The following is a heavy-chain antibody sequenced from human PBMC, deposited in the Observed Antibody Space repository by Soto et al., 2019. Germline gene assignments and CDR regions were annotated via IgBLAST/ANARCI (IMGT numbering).Heavy chain of an antibody. CDR3: TRSSGSYRYFDL. CDR2: TRNRANSYTT. V-gene: IGHV3-72*01. Sequence: EVQLVESGGGLVQPGGCLRLSCAASGFTFSDHYMDWVRQAPGKGLEWVARTRNRANSYTTEYAASVKGRFTISRDNSNDSPYLQMNSLETEDTAVYYCTRSSGSYRYFDLWGRGTLVTVSS. J-gene: IGHJ2*01. CDR1: GFTFSDHY. D-gene: IGHD1-26*01.